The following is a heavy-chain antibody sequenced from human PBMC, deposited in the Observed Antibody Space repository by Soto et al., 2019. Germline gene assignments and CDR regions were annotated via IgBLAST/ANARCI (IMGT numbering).Heavy chain of an antibody. D-gene: IGHD4-17*01. CDR1: GFTFSDYY. Sequence: QVQLVESGGGLVKPGGSLRLSCAAAGFTFSDYYMSWIRQAPGKGLEWVSYISSSGSTIYYADSVKGRFTISRDNAKNSLYLQMNSLRAEATAVYYCARVDAYGDYVLTDYWYFDLWGRGTLVTVSS. V-gene: IGHV3-11*01. J-gene: IGHJ2*01. CDR3: ARVDAYGDYVLTDYWYFDL. CDR2: ISSSGSTI.